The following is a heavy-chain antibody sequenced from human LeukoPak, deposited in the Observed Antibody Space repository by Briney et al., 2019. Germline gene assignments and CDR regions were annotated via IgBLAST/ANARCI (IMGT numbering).Heavy chain of an antibody. CDR1: LDSTTSNF. CDR3: AREILGGFNPGAY. Sequence: PSETLSLPWTASLDSTTSNFWSWVRQPPGKGLEWIGEIHRSGSRNYSPSLQSRVTISIDRSRNQSCLELSSVTAADTAVYYCAREILGGFNPGAYWGQGTLVPVSS. CDR2: IHRSGSR. D-gene: IGHD1-14*01. V-gene: IGHV4-4*02. J-gene: IGHJ4*02.